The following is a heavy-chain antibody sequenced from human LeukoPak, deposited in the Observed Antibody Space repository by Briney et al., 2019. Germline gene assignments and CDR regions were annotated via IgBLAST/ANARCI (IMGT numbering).Heavy chain of an antibody. D-gene: IGHD5-12*01. CDR2: MNPNSGNT. J-gene: IGHJ4*02. CDR3: ASGWPTKGFDY. CDR1: GYTFTSYD. Sequence: ASVKVSCKASGYTFTSYDINWVRQATGQGLEWMGWMNPNSGNTGYAQKFQGRVTMSRNTSISTAYMEVSRLRAEDTAVYYCASGWPTKGFDYWGQGTLVTVSS. V-gene: IGHV1-8*01.